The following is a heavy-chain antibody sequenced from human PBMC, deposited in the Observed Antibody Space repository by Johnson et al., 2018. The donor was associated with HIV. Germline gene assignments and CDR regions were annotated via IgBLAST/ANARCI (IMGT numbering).Heavy chain of an antibody. Sequence: QVQLVESGGGVVQPGGSLRLSCAASGFTFSSYGMHWVRQAPGRGLEWVAFIQYDGKNKYYADSVRGRFTISRDNSKNTLSLQMNSLRAEDTAVYYCAKSDCSGGSCYSVWRHAFDIWGQGTMVTVSS. CDR2: IQYDGKNK. CDR1: GFTFSSYG. D-gene: IGHD2-15*01. V-gene: IGHV3-30*02. J-gene: IGHJ3*02. CDR3: AKSDCSGGSCYSVWRHAFDI.